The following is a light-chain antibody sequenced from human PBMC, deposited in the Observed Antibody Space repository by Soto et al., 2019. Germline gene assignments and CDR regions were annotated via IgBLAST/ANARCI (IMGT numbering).Light chain of an antibody. CDR2: DVT. J-gene: IGLJ2*01. Sequence: QSALTQPRSVSGSPGQSVTISCTGTISDVAGYNYVSWYQHLPGKAPKLLISDVTKRPSWVPDRFSGSKSGSTASLTISELQAEDEADYYCSSYAGSNNLVFGGGTKLTVL. CDR3: SSYAGSNNLV. CDR1: ISDVAGYNY. V-gene: IGLV2-11*01.